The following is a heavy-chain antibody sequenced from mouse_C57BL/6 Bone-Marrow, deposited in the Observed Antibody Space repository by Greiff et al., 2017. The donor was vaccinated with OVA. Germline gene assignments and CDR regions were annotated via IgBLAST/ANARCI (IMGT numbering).Heavy chain of an antibody. J-gene: IGHJ3*01. CDR2: IDPNSGGT. CDR1: GYTFTSYW. Sequence: QVQLQQPGAELVKPGASVKLSCKASGYTFTSYWMHWVKQRPGRGLEWIGRIDPNSGGTKYNEKFKSKATLTVDKPSSTAYMQLSSLASEDSAVYHCARGYYSNYQLWFAYWGQGTLVTVSA. CDR3: ARGYYSNYQLWFAY. V-gene: IGHV1-72*01. D-gene: IGHD2-5*01.